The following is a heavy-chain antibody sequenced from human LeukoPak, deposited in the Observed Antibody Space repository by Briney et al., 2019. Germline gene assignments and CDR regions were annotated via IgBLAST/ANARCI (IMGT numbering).Heavy chain of an antibody. V-gene: IGHV3-23*01. CDR3: ARDAHSTAVAGDY. D-gene: IGHD6-19*01. Sequence: GGSLRLSCAASGLTFNSYAMSWVRQAPGKGLEWVSAISGSGGDTYYADSVKGRFTISRDNSKNTLYLQMNSLRAEDTAVYYCARDAHSTAVAGDYWGQGTLVTVSS. CDR1: GLTFNSYA. J-gene: IGHJ4*02. CDR2: ISGSGGDT.